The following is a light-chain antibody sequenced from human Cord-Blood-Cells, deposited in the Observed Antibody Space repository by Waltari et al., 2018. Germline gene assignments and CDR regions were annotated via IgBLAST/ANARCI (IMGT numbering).Light chain of an antibody. V-gene: IGLV2-14*01. J-gene: IGLJ2*01. CDR3: SSYTSSSTQ. CDR1: SSDVGGYNY. Sequence: QSALTQPASVSGSPGQSITISCTGTSSDVGGYNYVSWYQQHPGKAPKLMIYEVSNRPSGVSNRFSGSKSCNTASLTISGLQAEDEADYYCSSYTSSSTQFGGGTKLTVL. CDR2: EVS.